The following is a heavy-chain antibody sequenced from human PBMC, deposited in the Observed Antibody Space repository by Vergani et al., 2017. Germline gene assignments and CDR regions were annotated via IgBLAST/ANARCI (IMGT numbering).Heavy chain of an antibody. J-gene: IGHJ4*02. CDR1: VGSFSGYY. CDR3: AGQGFDCSSTSCYSFDY. Sequence: QVQLQQWGAGLLKPSETLSLTCAVYVGSFSGYYWSWIRQPPGKGLEWSGQIKHSGSTNYNPSLKSRVTISVDTSKNQFSLKLSSVTAADTAVYYCAGQGFDCSSTSCYSFDYWGQGTLVTVYS. V-gene: IGHV4-34*01. D-gene: IGHD2-2*01. CDR2: IKHSGST.